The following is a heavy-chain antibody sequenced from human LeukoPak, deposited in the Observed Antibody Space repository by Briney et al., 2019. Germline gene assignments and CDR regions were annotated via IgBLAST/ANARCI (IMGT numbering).Heavy chain of an antibody. CDR2: IWYDGSNK. CDR1: GFTFSSYG. V-gene: IGHV3-33*06. Sequence: GGSLRLSCAASGFTFSSYGMHWVRQAPGKGLEWVAVIWYDGSNKYYADSVKGRFTISRDNSKNTLYLQMNSLRAEDTAVYYCAKGSCSGGSCYPDYWGQGTLVTVSS. CDR3: AKGSCSGGSCYPDY. J-gene: IGHJ4*02. D-gene: IGHD2-15*01.